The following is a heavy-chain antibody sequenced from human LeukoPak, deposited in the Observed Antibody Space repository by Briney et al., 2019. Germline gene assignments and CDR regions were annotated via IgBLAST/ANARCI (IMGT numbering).Heavy chain of an antibody. CDR2: ISAYSGNT. CDR3: ARTNVLLWFGELSDNWFDP. CDR1: GYTFTSYG. V-gene: IGHV1-18*01. Sequence: VASVKVSCKASGYTFTSYGISWVRQAPGQGLEWMGWISAYSGNTNYAQKLQGRVTMTTDTSTSTAYMELRSLRSDDTAVYYCARTNVLLWFGELSDNWFDPWGQGTLVTVSS. J-gene: IGHJ5*02. D-gene: IGHD3-10*01.